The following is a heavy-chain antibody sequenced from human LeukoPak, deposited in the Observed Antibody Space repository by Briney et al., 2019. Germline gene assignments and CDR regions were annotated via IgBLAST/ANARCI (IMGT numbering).Heavy chain of an antibody. V-gene: IGHV1-18*01. Sequence: ASVKVSCKVSGYNFTRDGITWVRQAPGQGLEWMGWISGYNGHTNYAQKLQGRVTMTTDTSTSTAYMELRSLRSDDTAVYYCARGYGSGSYLLRVTDYWGQGTLVTVSS. CDR2: ISGYNGHT. J-gene: IGHJ4*02. CDR3: ARGYGSGSYLLRVTDY. CDR1: GYNFTRDG. D-gene: IGHD3-10*01.